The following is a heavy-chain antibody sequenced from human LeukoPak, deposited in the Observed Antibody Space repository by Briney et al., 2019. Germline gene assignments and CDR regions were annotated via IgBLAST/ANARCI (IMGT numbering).Heavy chain of an antibody. V-gene: IGHV3-7*01. CDR1: GFTFSNYW. J-gene: IGHJ4*02. D-gene: IGHD2-21*01. CDR3: ARDAAYCGGDCCYFDY. CDR2: IKQDGSEK. Sequence: GGSLRLSCVASGFTFSNYWMNWVRQAPGKGLEWVANIKQDGSEKYYVDSVKGRFTISGDNAKNSLYLQMNSLRAEDTAVYYCARDAAYCGGDCCYFDYWGQGTLVTAPS.